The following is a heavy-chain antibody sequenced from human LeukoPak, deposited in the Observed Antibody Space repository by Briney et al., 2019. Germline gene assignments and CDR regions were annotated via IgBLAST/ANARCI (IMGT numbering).Heavy chain of an antibody. D-gene: IGHD1-26*01. Sequence: ASVKVSCKASGYTFTSHYMHWVRQAPGQGLEWMGIINPSGAGTTYAQKLQGRVTMTRDTSTRTVYMELSSLRSEDTAVYYCAMSGGSSGAYCFDYWGQGTLVTVSS. CDR3: AMSGGSSGAYCFDY. V-gene: IGHV1-46*01. CDR1: GYTFTSHY. J-gene: IGHJ4*02. CDR2: INPSGAGT.